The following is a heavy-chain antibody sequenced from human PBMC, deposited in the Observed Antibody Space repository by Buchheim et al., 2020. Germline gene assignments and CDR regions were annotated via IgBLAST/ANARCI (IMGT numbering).Heavy chain of an antibody. J-gene: IGHJ4*02. CDR3: ARGPATGGAAAGSTHFDY. D-gene: IGHD6-13*01. V-gene: IGHV4-34*01. CDR1: GGSFSGYY. Sequence: QVQLQQWGAGLLKPSETLSLTCAVYGGSFSGYYWSWIRQPPGKGLEWIAKINHSGSTNYNPSLKSRVIISVDTSKNQVSLKLSSVTAADTAVYYCARGPATGGAAAGSTHFDYWGQGTL. CDR2: INHSGST.